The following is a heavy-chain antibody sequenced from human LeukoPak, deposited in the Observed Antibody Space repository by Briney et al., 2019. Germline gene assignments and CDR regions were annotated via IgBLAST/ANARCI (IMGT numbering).Heavy chain of an antibody. D-gene: IGHD3-10*01. CDR2: IIPIFGTA. V-gene: IGHV1-69*13. Sequence: HRASVKVSCKASGGTFSSYAISWVRQAPGQGLEWMGGIIPIFGTANYAQKFQGRVTITADESTSTAYMELSSLRSEDTAVYYCARAAMVRGVILPLLPIGYYYYMDVWGKRTTVTISS. CDR1: GGTFSSYA. CDR3: ARAAMVRGVILPLLPIGYYYYMDV. J-gene: IGHJ6*03.